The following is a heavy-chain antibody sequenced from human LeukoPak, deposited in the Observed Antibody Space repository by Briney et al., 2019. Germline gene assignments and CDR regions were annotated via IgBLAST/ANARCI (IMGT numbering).Heavy chain of an antibody. CDR3: ARSSGREYYYYYYYMDV. J-gene: IGHJ6*03. V-gene: IGHV4-59*01. Sequence: GSLRLSCAASGFTFSSYDMSWIRQAPGKGLEWIGYIYYSGSTNYNPSLKSRVTISVDTSKNQFSLKLSSVTAADTAVYYCARSSGREYYYYYYYMDVWGKGTTVTISS. CDR2: IYYSGST. D-gene: IGHD6-19*01. CDR1: GFTFSSYD.